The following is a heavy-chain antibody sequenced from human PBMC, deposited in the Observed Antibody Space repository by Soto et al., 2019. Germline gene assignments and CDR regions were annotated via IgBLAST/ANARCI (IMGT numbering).Heavy chain of an antibody. J-gene: IGHJ4*02. V-gene: IGHV1-18*01. Sequence: ASVKVSCKASGYTFTSYGISWVRQAPGQGLEWMGWISAYNGNTNYAQKLQGRVTMTTDTSTSTAYMELRSLRSDDTAVYYCARDADITIFGVKLLASLWGQGTLVTVSS. CDR3: ARDADITIFGVKLLASL. D-gene: IGHD3-3*01. CDR2: ISAYNGNT. CDR1: GYTFTSYG.